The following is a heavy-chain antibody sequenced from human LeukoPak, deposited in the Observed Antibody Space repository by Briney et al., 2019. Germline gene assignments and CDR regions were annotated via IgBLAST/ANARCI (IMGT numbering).Heavy chain of an antibody. Sequence: SETLSLTCAVYGGSFSGYYWSWIRQPPGKGLEWIGEINHSGSTNYNPSLKSRVTISVDTSKNQFSLKLSSVTAADTAVYYCARVVLVAATPINWFDPWGQGTLVTVSS. CDR3: ARVVLVAATPINWFDP. V-gene: IGHV4-34*01. D-gene: IGHD2-15*01. CDR1: GGSFSGYY. CDR2: INHSGST. J-gene: IGHJ5*02.